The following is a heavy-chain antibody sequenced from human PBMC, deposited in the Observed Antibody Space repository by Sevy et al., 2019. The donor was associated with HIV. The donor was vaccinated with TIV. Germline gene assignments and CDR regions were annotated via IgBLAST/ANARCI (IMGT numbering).Heavy chain of an antibody. Sequence: GGSLRLSCTASGFTFSSFGMHWVRQAPGKGLEWVAVIWNDRSNKHYAYSVKGRFTISRDNSKNTLYLHMNSLRAEDTAVYYCASLPNNYYDSSGYSGKDAFDIWGQGTMVTVSS. CDR2: IWNDRSNK. D-gene: IGHD3-22*01. CDR1: GFTFSSFG. J-gene: IGHJ3*02. CDR3: ASLPNNYYDSSGYSGKDAFDI. V-gene: IGHV3-33*01.